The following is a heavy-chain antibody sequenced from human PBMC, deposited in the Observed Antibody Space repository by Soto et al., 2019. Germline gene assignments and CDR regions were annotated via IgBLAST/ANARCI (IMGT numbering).Heavy chain of an antibody. V-gene: IGHV3-43*01. CDR3: AKSHVAGTRSLGMDV. CDR2: ISWDGGST. J-gene: IGHJ6*02. CDR1: GFTFDDYT. D-gene: IGHD6-13*01. Sequence: GGSLRLSCAASGFTFDDYTMHWVRQAPGKGLEWVSLISWDGGSTYYADSVKGRFTISRDNSKNSLYLQMNSLRTEDTALYYCAKSHVAGTRSLGMDVWGQGTTVTVSS.